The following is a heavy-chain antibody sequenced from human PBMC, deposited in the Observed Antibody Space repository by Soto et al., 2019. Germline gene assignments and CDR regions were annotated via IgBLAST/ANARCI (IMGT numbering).Heavy chain of an antibody. J-gene: IGHJ6*02. CDR1: GYIFVNYG. D-gene: IGHD3-16*02. V-gene: IGHV1-18*01. CDR3: AMVDNFVTPTQQDV. Sequence: QVQLVQSGDEMKKPGASVRVSCKASGYIFVNYGIAWVRQAPGQGLEWMGWISPYTGDTHSASKVQGRLTMTTDTSTSTAYMDLGSLTSDDTSVYYCAMVDNFVTPTQQDVWGQVTTVTVSS. CDR2: ISPYTGDT.